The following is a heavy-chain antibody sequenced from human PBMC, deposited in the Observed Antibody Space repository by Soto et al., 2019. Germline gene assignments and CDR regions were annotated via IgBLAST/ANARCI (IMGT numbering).Heavy chain of an antibody. V-gene: IGHV3-21*01. Sequence: EVQLVESGGGLVKPGGSLRLSCAASGFTFSSYSMNWVRQAPGKGLEWVSAISSSSSYIYYADSVKGRFTISRDNAKNSRYLQMQSLRAEDTAVYYCAREEGGYETEFKYYYYGMDVGGQGTTVTVS. CDR1: GFTFSSYS. D-gene: IGHD5-12*01. CDR3: AREEGGYETEFKYYYYGMDV. CDR2: ISSSSSYI. J-gene: IGHJ6*02.